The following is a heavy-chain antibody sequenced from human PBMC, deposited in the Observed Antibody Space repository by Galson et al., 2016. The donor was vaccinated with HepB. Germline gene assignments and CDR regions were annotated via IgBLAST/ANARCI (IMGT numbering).Heavy chain of an antibody. J-gene: IGHJ5*02. V-gene: IGHV3-21*01. CDR2: ISSSSSPK. D-gene: IGHD5-12*01. Sequence: SLRLSCAASGFTFSSYSMNWVRQAPGKGLEWVSSISSSSSPKYYADSAKGRFTISRDNAQTSLYLQMNSPSAEDTAEYYCARDPSSGIGNGFDPWGWGTLVTVST. CDR3: ARDPSSGIGNGFDP. CDR1: GFTFSSYS.